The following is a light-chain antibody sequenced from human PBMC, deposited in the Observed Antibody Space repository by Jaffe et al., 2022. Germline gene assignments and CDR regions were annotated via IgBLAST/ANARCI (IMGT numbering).Light chain of an antibody. CDR3: CSYAPTNTRV. Sequence: QSALTQPASVSGSPGQSITISCTGTSSDVGSYNLVSWYQHHPGNAPKVIIYEATKRPSGVSNRFSGSKSGNTASLTISGLLAEDEADYYCCSYAPTNTRVFGGGTKLTVL. J-gene: IGLJ3*02. CDR1: SSDVGSYNL. CDR2: EAT. V-gene: IGLV2-23*01.